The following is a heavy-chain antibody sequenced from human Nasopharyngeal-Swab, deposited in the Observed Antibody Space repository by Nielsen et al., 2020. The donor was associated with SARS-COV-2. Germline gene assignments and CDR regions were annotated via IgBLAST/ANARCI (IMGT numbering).Heavy chain of an antibody. D-gene: IGHD6-19*01. V-gene: IGHV5-10-1*01. CDR2: IDPSDSYT. CDR3: ARWYSSGWYADY. CDR1: GYSFTSHW. Sequence: GESLKISCKGSGYSFTSHWISWVRQMPGKGLEWMGRIDPSDSYTNYSPSFQGHVTISADKSISTAYLQWSSLKASDTAMYYCARWYSSGWYADYWGQGTLVTVSS. J-gene: IGHJ4*02.